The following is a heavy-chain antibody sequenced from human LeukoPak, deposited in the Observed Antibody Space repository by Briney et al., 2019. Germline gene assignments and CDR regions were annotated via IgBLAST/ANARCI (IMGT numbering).Heavy chain of an antibody. CDR1: GGSISSDH. D-gene: IGHD2-21*01. V-gene: IGHV4-4*07. Sequence: SETLSLTCTVSGGSISSDHWNWIRQPAGKGLEWIGRVFGGGNTNYNPSLQSRVSMSVDTSKNQFSLNLNSVTAADTAVYYCARVMPDRGKFDYWGQGILVTVSS. CDR2: VFGGGNT. CDR3: ARVMPDRGKFDY. J-gene: IGHJ4*02.